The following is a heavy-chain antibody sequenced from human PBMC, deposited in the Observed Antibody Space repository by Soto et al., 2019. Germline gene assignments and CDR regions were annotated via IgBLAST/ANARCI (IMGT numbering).Heavy chain of an antibody. CDR2: ISGSGGST. D-gene: IGHD6-13*01. CDR3: AKAMSADDAFDI. CDR1: GFTFSSYA. Sequence: VGSLRLSCAASGFTFSSYAMSWLRQAPGKGLEWVSAISGSGGSTYYADSVKGRFTISRDNSKNTLYLQMNSLRAEDTAVYYCAKAMSADDAFDIWGQGTMVTVSS. V-gene: IGHV3-23*01. J-gene: IGHJ3*02.